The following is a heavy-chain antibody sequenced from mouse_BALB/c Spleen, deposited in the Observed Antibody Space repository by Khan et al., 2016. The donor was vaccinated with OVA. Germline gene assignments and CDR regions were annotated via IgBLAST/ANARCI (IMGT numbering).Heavy chain of an antibody. V-gene: IGHV3-8*02. CDR2: ISTSDST. CDR3: GRWNYRYYGYFDY. D-gene: IGHD2-14*01. CDR1: GDSITSGY. J-gene: IGHJ2*01. Sequence: EVQLQESGPSLVKPSQTLSLTCSVTGDSITSGYWNWIRQIPGNKLEYMGYISTSDSTFYTPSLKSRISITRDTSKNHYYLQLNTVITEDTATYYWGRWNYRYYGYFDYWGQGTTRTVSS.